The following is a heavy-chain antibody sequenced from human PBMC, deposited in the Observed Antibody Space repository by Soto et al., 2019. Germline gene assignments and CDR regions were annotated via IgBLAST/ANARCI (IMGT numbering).Heavy chain of an antibody. CDR3: ARGRYALGV. D-gene: IGHD3-9*01. V-gene: IGHV3-48*03. J-gene: IGHJ6*02. CDR2: ITSGGTVF. Sequence: EVQLVESGGGLVQPGGSLRLSCAASGFNFGDYEMNWVRQAPGKGLEWISMITSGGTVFYYADSVRGRFAISRDDTENSLHLQMNSLRVEDTAMYYCARGRYALGVWGQGTTVTVSS. CDR1: GFNFGDYE.